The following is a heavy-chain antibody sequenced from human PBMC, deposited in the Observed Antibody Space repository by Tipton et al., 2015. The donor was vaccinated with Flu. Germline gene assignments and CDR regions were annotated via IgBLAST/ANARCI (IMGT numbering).Heavy chain of an antibody. J-gene: IGHJ3*01. D-gene: IGHD6-13*01. CDR1: GFTFDDYA. V-gene: IGHV3-7*03. CDR3: VRAVGGAAAL. CDR2: IKQDGSEK. Sequence: PRLSCAASGFTFDDYAMHWVRQAPGKGLEWAANIKQDGSEKYYVDSVKGRFTISRDNAKNSLYLQMNSLRAEDTAVYYCVRAVGGAAALWGQGAMATVSS.